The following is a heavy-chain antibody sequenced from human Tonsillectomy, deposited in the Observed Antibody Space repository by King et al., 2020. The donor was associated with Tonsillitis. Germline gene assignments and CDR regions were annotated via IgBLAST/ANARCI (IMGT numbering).Heavy chain of an antibody. D-gene: IGHD4/OR15-4a*01. CDR2: IPFDGTTK. V-gene: IGHV3-30*02. CDR1: GFTFSAYV. CDR3: VKDNRQWSLDY. J-gene: IGHJ4*02. Sequence: VQLVESGGGVVQPGGSLILSCAASGFTFSAYVMHWVRQAPGKGLEWVAFIPFDGTTKYYADSVKGRFTISRDDSKNTLYLHIDSLNSEDTAVYYCVKDNRQWSLDYWGQGTLVTVSS.